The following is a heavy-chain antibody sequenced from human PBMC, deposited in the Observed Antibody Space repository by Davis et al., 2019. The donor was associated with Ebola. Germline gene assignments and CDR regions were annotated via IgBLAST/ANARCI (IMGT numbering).Heavy chain of an antibody. V-gene: IGHV1-46*01. D-gene: IGHD2-21*02. CDR3: ARGARGDPILGHGMDV. Sequence: ASVKVSCKASGYTFPRYYMHWVRQAPGQGLEWMGIINPSGCSTSYAQKFQGRVTMTRDTSTSTVYMELSSLRSEDTAVYDCARGARGDPILGHGMDVWGQGTTVTVSS. CDR1: GYTFPRYY. J-gene: IGHJ6*02. CDR2: INPSGCST.